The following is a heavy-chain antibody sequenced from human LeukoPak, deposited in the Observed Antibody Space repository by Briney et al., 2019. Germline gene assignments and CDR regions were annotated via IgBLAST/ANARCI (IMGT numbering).Heavy chain of an antibody. CDR3: ARAKSLSAFDI. V-gene: IGHV4-59*01. J-gene: IGHJ3*02. CDR2: IYYSGST. Sequence: SETLSLTCTASGGSISSYYWSWIRQPPGKGLEWIGYIYYSGSTTYNPSLKSRVTISVDTSKNQFSLKLSSVTAADTAVYYCARAKSLSAFDIWGQGTMVTVSS. CDR1: GGSISSYY.